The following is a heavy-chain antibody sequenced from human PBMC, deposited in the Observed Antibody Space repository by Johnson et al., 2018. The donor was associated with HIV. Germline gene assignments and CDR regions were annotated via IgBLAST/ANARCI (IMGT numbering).Heavy chain of an antibody. CDR3: ARAPYSSSWYRDAFDI. CDR2: ISYYGSNK. Sequence: QMLLVESGGGVVQPGRSLRLSCAASGFTFSSYGMHWVRQAPGKGLEWVAVISYYGSNKYYADSAKGRFTISRDNSKNTLYLQMSSLRAEDTAVYYCARAPYSSSWYRDAFDIWGQGTMVTVSS. D-gene: IGHD6-13*01. J-gene: IGHJ3*02. V-gene: IGHV3-30*03. CDR1: GFTFSSYG.